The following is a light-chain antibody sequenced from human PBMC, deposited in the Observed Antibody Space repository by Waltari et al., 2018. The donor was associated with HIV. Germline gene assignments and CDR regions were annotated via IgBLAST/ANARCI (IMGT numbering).Light chain of an antibody. CDR1: QSVGTN. Sequence: EMVVTHSPASVSVSPGGRATLSCRASQSVGTNLAWYQQRPGQAPRLLIYGGSTRATDIPARFSGSGSGTDFTLTINSLQSEDSAVYYCQQYNNWPPWTFGQGTKVEI. CDR2: GGS. CDR3: QQYNNWPPWT. J-gene: IGKJ1*01. V-gene: IGKV3-15*01.